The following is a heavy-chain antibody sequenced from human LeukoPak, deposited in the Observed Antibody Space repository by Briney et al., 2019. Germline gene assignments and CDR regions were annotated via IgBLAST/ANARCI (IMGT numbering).Heavy chain of an antibody. CDR2: IIPIFGAA. D-gene: IGHD4-17*01. J-gene: IGHJ4*02. CDR3: AAALVTTTPD. Sequence: SVKVSCKASGDTFSSYAISWVRQAPGQGLEWMGGIIPIFGAAIYAQKFQGRVTITADESTSTAYMELSSLRSEDTAVYYCAAALVTTTPDWGQGTLVTVSS. CDR1: GDTFSSYA. V-gene: IGHV1-69*13.